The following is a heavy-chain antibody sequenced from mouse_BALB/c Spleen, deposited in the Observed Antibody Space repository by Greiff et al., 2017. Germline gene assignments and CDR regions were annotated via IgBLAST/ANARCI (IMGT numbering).Heavy chain of an antibody. CDR3: ARSKKTLYFDY. V-gene: IGHV1-80*01. CDR1: GYAFSSYW. J-gene: IGHJ2*01. Sequence: QVHVKQSGAELVRPGSSVKISCKASGYAFSSYWMNWVKQRPGQGLEWIGQIYPGDGDTNYNGKFKGKATLTADKSSSTAYMQLSSLTSEDSAVYFCARSKKTLYFDYWGQGTTLTVSS. CDR2: IYPGDGDT.